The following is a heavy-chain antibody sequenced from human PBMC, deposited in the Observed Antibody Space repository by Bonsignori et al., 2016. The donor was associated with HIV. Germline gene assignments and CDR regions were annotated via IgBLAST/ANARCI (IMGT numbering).Heavy chain of an antibody. Sequence: QVQLVQSGAEVKKPGSAVKVSCKASGYTFTSYYLHWVRQTPGQGLEWMGIIIPSGGRTNYAQKFQGRLSMTRDTSTSTVYMELSSLTSEDTAVYYCARELQGGYFDYWGQGTLVT. J-gene: IGHJ4*02. D-gene: IGHD1-1*01. CDR2: IIPSGGRT. CDR3: ARELQGGYFDY. CDR1: GYTFTSYY. V-gene: IGHV1-46*01.